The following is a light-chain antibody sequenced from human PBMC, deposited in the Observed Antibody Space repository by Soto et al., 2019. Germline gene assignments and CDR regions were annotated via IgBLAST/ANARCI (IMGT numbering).Light chain of an antibody. CDR2: WAS. CDR3: QQYCATPWT. Sequence: DIVMTQSPDSLAVSLGGRATINCESSQSILYSSNNQNCLAWYQQKPGQPPKLLIYWASTRESGVPDRFSGSGSVTDFTLTISSLQAEDVAVYYCQQYCATPWTFGQWTKVEIK. V-gene: IGKV4-1*01. J-gene: IGKJ1*01. CDR1: QSILYSSNNQNC.